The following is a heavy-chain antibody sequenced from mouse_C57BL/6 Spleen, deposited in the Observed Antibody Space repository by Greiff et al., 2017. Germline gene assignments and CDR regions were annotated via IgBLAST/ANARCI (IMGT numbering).Heavy chain of an antibody. Sequence: DVMLVESGGGLVQPGGSMKLSCAASGFTFSDAWMDWVRQSPEKGLEWVAEIRNKANNHATYYAESVKGRFTISRDDSKSSVYLQMNSLRAEDTGIYYCTFYYGNYEDAMDYWGQGTSVTVSS. CDR3: TFYYGNYEDAMDY. CDR1: GFTFSDAW. CDR2: IRNKANNHAT. D-gene: IGHD2-1*01. V-gene: IGHV6-6*01. J-gene: IGHJ4*01.